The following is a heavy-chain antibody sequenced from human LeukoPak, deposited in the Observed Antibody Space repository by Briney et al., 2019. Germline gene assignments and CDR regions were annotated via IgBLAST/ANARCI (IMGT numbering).Heavy chain of an antibody. D-gene: IGHD1-26*01. CDR3: ARLRLGATDFDY. CDR1: GDSVSSDYY. Sequence: PSETLPLTCTVSGDSVSSDYYWSWIRQPPGKGLEWIGYMSYSGSTNYNPSLKTRVTISVDTSKNQFSLRLSSVTAADTAVYYCARLRLGATDFDYWGQGTLVTVSS. V-gene: IGHV4-61*01. CDR2: MSYSGST. J-gene: IGHJ4*02.